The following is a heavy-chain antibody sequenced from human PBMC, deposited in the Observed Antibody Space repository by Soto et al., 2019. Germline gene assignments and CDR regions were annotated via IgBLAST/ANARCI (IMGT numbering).Heavy chain of an antibody. Sequence: GASVKVSCKVSGYTLTELSMHWVRQAPGKGLEWMGGFDPEDGETIYAQKIQGRVTMTEDTSTDTAYMELSSLRSEDTAVYYCATDRSATPKGGAYYYYYGMDVWGQGTTVTVSS. V-gene: IGHV1-24*01. CDR1: GYTLTELS. D-gene: IGHD5-12*01. CDR3: ATDRSATPKGGAYYYYYGMDV. J-gene: IGHJ6*02. CDR2: FDPEDGET.